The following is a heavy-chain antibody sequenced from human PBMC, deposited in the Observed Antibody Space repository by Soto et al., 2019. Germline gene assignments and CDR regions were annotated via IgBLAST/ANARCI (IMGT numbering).Heavy chain of an antibody. CDR1: GYTFTSYY. CDR3: ARDSKYCSSTSCYPNSFGY. V-gene: IGHV1-46*03. Sequence: ASVKVSCKASGYTFTSYYMHWVRQAPGQGLEWMGIINPSGGSTSYAQKFQGRVTMTRDTSTSTVYMELSSLRSEDTAVYYCARDSKYCSSTSCYPNSFGYWGQGTLVTVSS. D-gene: IGHD2-2*01. J-gene: IGHJ4*02. CDR2: INPSGGST.